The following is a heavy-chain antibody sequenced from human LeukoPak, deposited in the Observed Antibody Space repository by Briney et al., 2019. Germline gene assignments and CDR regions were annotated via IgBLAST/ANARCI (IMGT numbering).Heavy chain of an antibody. D-gene: IGHD2-8*01. Sequence: GGSLRLSCAAYGFTFNNYWMEWVRQAPGKGLEWVANIKPDGTEQYYVDSVKRRFTISRDNAKNSLYLQMNSLRAEDTDVYYCARANNGGFDYWGQGTLVTVSA. V-gene: IGHV3-7*01. J-gene: IGHJ4*02. CDR2: IKPDGTEQ. CDR1: GFTFNNYW. CDR3: ARANNGGFDY.